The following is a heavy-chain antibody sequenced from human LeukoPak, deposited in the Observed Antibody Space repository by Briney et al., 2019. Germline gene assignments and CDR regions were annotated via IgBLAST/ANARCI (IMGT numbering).Heavy chain of an antibody. V-gene: IGHV1-2*05. CDR3: ARGGVAVAGQIDY. D-gene: IGHD2-15*01. CDR1: GYPFTDYY. J-gene: IGHJ4*02. CDR2: INPNSGGT. Sequence: ASVKVSCKASGYPFTDYYMHWVRQAPGQGLEWMGRINPNSGGTNYALKFQGKVTMTRDTSISTAYMELRRLRSEDTVVYYCARGGVAVAGQIDYWGQGTLVTVSS.